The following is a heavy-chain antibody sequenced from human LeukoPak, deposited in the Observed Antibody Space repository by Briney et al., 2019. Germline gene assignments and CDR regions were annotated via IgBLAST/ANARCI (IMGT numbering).Heavy chain of an antibody. J-gene: IGHJ3*02. V-gene: IGHV4-4*07. D-gene: IGHD6-13*01. CDR3: AGTIAPAGSDAFDI. CDR1: GGSISGYY. Sequence: SETLCLTCTVFGGSISGYYWSWIRQPAGKGLEWIGRIHSSGSTNYNPSLKSRVIISVDKSRNQFCLKVRSVTAADTAEYYCAGTIAPAGSDAFDIWGQGTVVTVSS. CDR2: IHSSGST.